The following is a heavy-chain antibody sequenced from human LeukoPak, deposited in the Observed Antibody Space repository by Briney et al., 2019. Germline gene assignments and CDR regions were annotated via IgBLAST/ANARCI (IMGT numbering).Heavy chain of an antibody. V-gene: IGHV4-30-2*01. D-gene: IGHD6-13*01. CDR3: ARVVKGAAAGLDY. CDR1: GGSISSGGYY. CDR2: IYHSGST. J-gene: IGHJ4*02. Sequence: PSQTLSLTCTVSGGSISSGGYYWRWIRQPPGKGLEWIGYIYHSGSTYYNPSLKSRVTISVDRSKNQFSLKLSSATAADTAVYYCARVVKGAAAGLDYWGQGTLVTVSS.